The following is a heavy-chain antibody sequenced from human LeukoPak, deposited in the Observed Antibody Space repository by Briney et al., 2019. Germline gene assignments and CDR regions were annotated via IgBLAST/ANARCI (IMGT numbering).Heavy chain of an antibody. V-gene: IGHV3-30*04. CDR1: GFTFSSYA. CDR3: ARGHYDILTGYDNDAFDI. D-gene: IGHD3-9*01. Sequence: GRSLRLSCAASGFTFSSYAMHWVRQAPGKGLEWVAVISYDGSNKYYADSVKGRFTISRDNSKNTLYLQMNSLRAEDTAVYYCARGHYDILTGYDNDAFDIWGQGTMVTVSA. CDR2: ISYDGSNK. J-gene: IGHJ3*02.